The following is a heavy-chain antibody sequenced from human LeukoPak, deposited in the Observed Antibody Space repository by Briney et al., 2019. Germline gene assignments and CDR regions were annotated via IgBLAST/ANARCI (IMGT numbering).Heavy chain of an antibody. CDR2: IYYTGST. V-gene: IGHV4-59*08. D-gene: IGHD5-18*01. CDR3: ARTRGYTYGWYYFDY. Sequence: SETLSLTCTVSGGSISNYYWTWIRQPPGKGLEWIGFIYYTGSTNYDPSLKSRVTISLDTSKNQFSLRLSSVTAADTAVYYCARTRGYTYGWYYFDYWGQGTLVTVSS. CDR1: GGSISNYY. J-gene: IGHJ4*02.